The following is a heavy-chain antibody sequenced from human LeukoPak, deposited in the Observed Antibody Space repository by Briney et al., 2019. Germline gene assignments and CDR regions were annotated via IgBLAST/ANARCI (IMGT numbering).Heavy chain of an antibody. CDR2: ISGYTGDT. Sequence: ASVKVSCKTSGYTFTNYDIYWVRQAPGQGLECMGWISGYTGDTKYAQILQGRFTVTTDTSTSTAYMELRSLTYDDTAVYYCARVAGGRYCSSTSCYMRGWFDPWGQGTLVTASS. J-gene: IGHJ5*02. CDR3: ARVAGGRYCSSTSCYMRGWFDP. V-gene: IGHV1-18*01. D-gene: IGHD2-2*02. CDR1: GYTFTNYD.